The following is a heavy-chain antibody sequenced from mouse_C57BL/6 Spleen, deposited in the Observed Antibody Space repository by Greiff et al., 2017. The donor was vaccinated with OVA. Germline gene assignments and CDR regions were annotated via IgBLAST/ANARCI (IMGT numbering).Heavy chain of an antibody. Sequence: VQLQQSGPELVKPGASVKISCKASGYAFSSSWMNWVKQRPGKGLEWIGRIYPGDGDTNYNGKFKGKATLTADKSSSTAYMQLSSLTSEDSAVYFCARTGSDYYGSSYRYFDVWGTGTTVTVSS. CDR3: ARTGSDYYGSSYRYFDV. CDR2: IYPGDGDT. V-gene: IGHV1-82*01. D-gene: IGHD1-1*01. CDR1: GYAFSSSW. J-gene: IGHJ1*03.